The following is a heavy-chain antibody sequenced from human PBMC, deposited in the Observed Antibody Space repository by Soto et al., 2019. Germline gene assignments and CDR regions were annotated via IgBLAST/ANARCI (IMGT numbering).Heavy chain of an antibody. J-gene: IGHJ5*02. CDR1: GYTFTSYG. CDR3: ASDEEGWTNWCDP. D-gene: IGHD2-15*01. V-gene: IGHV1-18*01. Sequence: QVQLVQSGAEVKKPGASVKVSCKASGYTFTSYGISWVRQAPGQGLEWMGWISAYNGNTNYAQKLQGRVTMTTDTSTSKGYMGLRSVRSDDTAVYYCASDEEGWTNWCDPWGQGTLVTVPS. CDR2: ISAYNGNT.